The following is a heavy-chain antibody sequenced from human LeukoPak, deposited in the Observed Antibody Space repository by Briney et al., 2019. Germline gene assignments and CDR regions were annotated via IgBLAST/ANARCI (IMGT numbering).Heavy chain of an antibody. CDR2: IRNDGTTT. CDR1: GFTFSTYW. D-gene: IGHD1-14*01. CDR3: VRLYKIEGADL. J-gene: IGHJ2*01. V-gene: IGHV3-74*01. Sequence: GGSLRLSCAASGFTFSTYWMHWVRQTPGKGLVWVSSIRNDGTTTNYADSVKGRFTISRDNAKNTLYLQMNSLRAEDTAVYYCVRLYKIEGADLWGRGTLVTVPS.